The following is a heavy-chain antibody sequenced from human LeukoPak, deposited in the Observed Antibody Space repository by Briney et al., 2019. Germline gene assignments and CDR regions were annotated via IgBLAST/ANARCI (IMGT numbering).Heavy chain of an antibody. CDR1: GYTFTSYW. J-gene: IGHJ5*02. Sequence: GESLKISCNGSGYTFTSYWIAWVRQMPGKGLEWMGTIYPGDSDTRYSPSFQGQVTISADKSISTAYLQWSSLKALDTAMYYCAGQTSGSAWYQYNWFDPWGRGTLVPVSS. CDR2: IYPGDSDT. V-gene: IGHV5-51*01. D-gene: IGHD6-19*01. CDR3: AGQTSGSAWYQYNWFDP.